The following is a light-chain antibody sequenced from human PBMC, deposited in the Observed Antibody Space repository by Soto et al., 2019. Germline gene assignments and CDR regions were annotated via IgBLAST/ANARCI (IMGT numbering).Light chain of an antibody. V-gene: IGLV2-14*01. CDR1: NTDVGQDRS. CDR3: VSYTDTDIPV. CDR2: EVT. Sequence: QSPLTQAASVSGSLGQSITISCVGRNTDVGQDRSVSWYQQGPGKAPKLLIFEVTNRPSGVSSRFSGSRSGNTASLTISGLQPDDEGDYFCVSYTDTDIPVFGTGTKVTVL. J-gene: IGLJ1*01.